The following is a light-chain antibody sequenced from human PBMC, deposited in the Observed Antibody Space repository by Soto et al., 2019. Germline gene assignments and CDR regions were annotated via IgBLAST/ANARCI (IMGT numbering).Light chain of an antibody. CDR1: QSISSY. Sequence: DIQMTQSPSSLSGSVGDRVTITCRASQSISSYLNLYQQKPGKPPKLLIYAASSLQSGVPSRFSGSGSGTDFTLTRSSLQPEDFATDYCQHSNSRFITFGPGTRLEIK. CDR3: QHSNSRFIT. CDR2: AAS. J-gene: IGKJ5*01. V-gene: IGKV1-39*01.